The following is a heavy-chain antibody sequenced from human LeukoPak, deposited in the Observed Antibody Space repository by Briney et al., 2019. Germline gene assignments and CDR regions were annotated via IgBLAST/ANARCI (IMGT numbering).Heavy chain of an antibody. V-gene: IGHV3-23*01. CDR3: AKDPLVRGVTYDC. D-gene: IGHD3-10*01. Sequence: TGGSLRLSCAASGFTFRSYAMTWVRQAPGKGLEWVSAISGSGGRTYYADSVKGRFTISRDNSKNTLYLQMNSLRAEDMAIYYCAKDPLVRGVTYDCWGQGTLVTVSS. CDR1: GFTFRSYA. J-gene: IGHJ4*02. CDR2: ISGSGGRT.